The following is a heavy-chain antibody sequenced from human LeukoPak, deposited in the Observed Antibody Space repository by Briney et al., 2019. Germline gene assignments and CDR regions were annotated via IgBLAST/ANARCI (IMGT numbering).Heavy chain of an antibody. CDR1: GGTFSRNA. CDR2: IIPIFGTA. CDR3: ARVLDSGWFGSGVF. Sequence: ASVKVSCKASGGTFSRNAISGVRPAPGQGLAWMGGIIPIFGTANYAQKFQGRVTIDADQSTSTASMELNSLRSDDTAVYYCARVLDSGWFGSGVFWGQGTLVTVPS. V-gene: IGHV1-69*13. J-gene: IGHJ4*02. D-gene: IGHD6-19*01.